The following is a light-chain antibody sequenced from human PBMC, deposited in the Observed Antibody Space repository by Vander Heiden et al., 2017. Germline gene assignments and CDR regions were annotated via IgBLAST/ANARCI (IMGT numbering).Light chain of an antibody. CDR3: SSRAASNTLT. J-gene: IGLJ2*01. CDR1: RVDVGAYEY. V-gene: IGLV2-8*01. CDR2: EVN. Sequence: PPSASGSPGHSVTIPSPGTRVDVGAYEYVSWYQKYPGKAPRLIIYEVNKRPSGVPDRFAGSKSGNTASLTVSRLQAEDDADYYCSSRAASNTLTFGGGTKLTVL.